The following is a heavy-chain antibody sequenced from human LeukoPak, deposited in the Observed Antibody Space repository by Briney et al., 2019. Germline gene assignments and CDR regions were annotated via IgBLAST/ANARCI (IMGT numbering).Heavy chain of an antibody. D-gene: IGHD2/OR15-2a*01. CDR1: GGSFSGYY. Sequence: SETLSLTCAVYGGSFSGYYWSWIRQPPGKGLEWIGEINHSGSTNYNPSLKSRVTISVGSSKNQFSLKLSSVTAADTAVYYCAREDVITRGDAFDIWGQGTMVTVSS. V-gene: IGHV4-34*01. CDR2: INHSGST. CDR3: AREDVITRGDAFDI. J-gene: IGHJ3*02.